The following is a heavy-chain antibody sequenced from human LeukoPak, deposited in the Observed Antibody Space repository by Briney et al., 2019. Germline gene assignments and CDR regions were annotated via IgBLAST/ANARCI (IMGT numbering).Heavy chain of an antibody. CDR3: ARDADTATPFFDY. D-gene: IGHD5-18*01. J-gene: IGHJ4*02. V-gene: IGHV3-7*01. Sequence: GGSLRLSCAASGFTFSTYRMSWVRQAPGKGLEWVANIKQDGSEKHYVDSVKGRFTISRDNAKNSLYLQMNSLRAEDTAVYYYARDADTATPFFDYWGQGTLVTVSS. CDR2: IKQDGSEK. CDR1: GFTFSTYR.